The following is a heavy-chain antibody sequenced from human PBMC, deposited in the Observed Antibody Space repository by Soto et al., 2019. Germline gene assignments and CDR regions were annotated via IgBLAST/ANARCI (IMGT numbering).Heavy chain of an antibody. CDR2: ISAYNGNT. CDR1: GYTFTSYG. CDR3: ARNPTVLYYYYYGMDV. J-gene: IGHJ6*02. Sequence: ASVKVSCKASGYTFTSYGISWVRQAPGQGLEWMGWISAYNGNTNYAQKLQGRVTMTTDTSTSTAYMELRSLRSDDTAVYYCARNPTVLYYYYYGMDVWGQGTTVTVSS. V-gene: IGHV1-18*04. D-gene: IGHD4-4*01.